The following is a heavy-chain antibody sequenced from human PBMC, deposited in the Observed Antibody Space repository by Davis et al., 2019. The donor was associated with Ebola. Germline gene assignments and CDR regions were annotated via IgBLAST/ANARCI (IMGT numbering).Heavy chain of an antibody. CDR3: ARHSGSYFDRPKYYFDY. J-gene: IGHJ4*02. V-gene: IGHV4-61*08. CDR1: GGSISSGGYY. D-gene: IGHD1-26*01. CDR2: IYYSGST. Sequence: PSETLSLTCTVSGGSISSGGYYWSWIRQHPGKGLEWIGYIYYSGSTNYNPSLKSRVTISVDTSKNQFSLKLSSVTAADTAVYYCARHSGSYFDRPKYYFDYWGQGTLVTVSS.